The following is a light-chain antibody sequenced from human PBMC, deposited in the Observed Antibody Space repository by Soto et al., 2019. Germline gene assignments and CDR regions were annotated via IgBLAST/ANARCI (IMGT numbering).Light chain of an antibody. J-gene: IGKJ1*01. CDR3: QQYTNTNNPWM. CDR2: DAS. CDR1: QTISTL. Sequence: DIQMTQSPSTLSASVGDRVTVTCRGIQTISTLLAWYQQRPGKAPKLLVYDASTLQSGVASRFSGSGSGTEFTLIISGLQPDDSATYYCQQYTNTNNPWMFGQGTKVDIK. V-gene: IGKV1-5*01.